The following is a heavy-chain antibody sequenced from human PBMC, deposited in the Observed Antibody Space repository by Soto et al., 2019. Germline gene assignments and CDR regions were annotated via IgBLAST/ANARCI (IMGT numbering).Heavy chain of an antibody. CDR2: IIPAFHTP. J-gene: IGHJ4*02. CDR3: ARNLGWELDYLDY. CDR1: GGTFSSYV. Sequence: QVPLVQSGAEVRKPGSSVKVSCKASGGTFSSYVISWVRQAPGQGLEWMGGIIPAFHTPTYAQRFQGRVTITADGSMITAYMELSSLTSEDTAVYYCARNLGWELDYLDYWGQGTLVTVSS. V-gene: IGHV1-69*01. D-gene: IGHD1-26*01.